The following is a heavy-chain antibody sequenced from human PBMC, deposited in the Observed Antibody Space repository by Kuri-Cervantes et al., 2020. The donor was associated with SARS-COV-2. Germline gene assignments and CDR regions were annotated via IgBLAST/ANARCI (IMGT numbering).Heavy chain of an antibody. D-gene: IGHD1-1*01. Sequence: SVQVSCKASGGTFRSYAFSWVRQAPGQGLEGMGGIIPIFCTGNYEQKFQGRVTITADDSTTTVYMELSNLRSEDTDVFYCAGAYMTGHNALDYWGQGTLVTVSS. CDR2: IIPIFCTG. CDR1: GGTFRSYA. V-gene: IGHV1-69*13. CDR3: AGAYMTGHNALDY. J-gene: IGHJ4*02.